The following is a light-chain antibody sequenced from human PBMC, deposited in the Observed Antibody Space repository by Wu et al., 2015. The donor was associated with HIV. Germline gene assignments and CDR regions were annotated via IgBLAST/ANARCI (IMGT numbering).Light chain of an antibody. J-gene: IGKJ1*01. CDR1: QSFSSRY. Sequence: EIVLTQSPGTLSLSPGERATLSCRASQSFSSRYLAWYQQKSGQAPRLLICGASVRATGIPDRFSGSVSGTDFTLTISSLEPEDFAVYYCQHYSYSSWTFGQGTKVEIK. V-gene: IGKV3-20*01. CDR3: QHYSYSSWT. CDR2: GAS.